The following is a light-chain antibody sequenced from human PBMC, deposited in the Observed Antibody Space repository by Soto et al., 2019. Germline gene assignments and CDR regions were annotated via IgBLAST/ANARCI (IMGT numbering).Light chain of an antibody. Sequence: QSALTQSASVSGSPGQSITISCTGSSRDVGNYNLVSWYQQHPGKAPKLMIYEVSKRPSGVANRFSGYKSGNTASLTISGLQAEDEADYYCCSYAGSSTYVVFGGGTKLTVL. CDR3: CSYAGSSTYVV. V-gene: IGLV2-23*02. J-gene: IGLJ2*01. CDR2: EVS. CDR1: SRDVGNYNL.